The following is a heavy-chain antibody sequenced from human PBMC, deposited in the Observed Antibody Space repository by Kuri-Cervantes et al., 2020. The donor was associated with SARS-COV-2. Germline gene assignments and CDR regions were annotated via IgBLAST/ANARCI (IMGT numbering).Heavy chain of an antibody. CDR1: GDSISRFY. Sequence: SQTLSLTCTVSGDSISRFYWTWIRQPPGKGLESLGRIYHSGSSNYNPSLKSRVSMSMDTSKNQFSLKLRSVTAADTAVYYCARAPRGDSPYFDYWGRGARVTCYS. V-gene: IGHV4-59*01. D-gene: IGHD2-15*01. J-gene: IGHJ4*02. CDR2: IYHSGSS. CDR3: ARAPRGDSPYFDY.